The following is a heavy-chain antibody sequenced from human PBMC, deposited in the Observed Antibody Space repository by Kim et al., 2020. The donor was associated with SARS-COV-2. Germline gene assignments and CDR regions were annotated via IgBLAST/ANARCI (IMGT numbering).Heavy chain of an antibody. J-gene: IGHJ4*02. V-gene: IGHV3-20*01. CDR3: ARVTGSYGSGSYDY. D-gene: IGHD3-10*01. Sequence: ADSVKGRFTISRDNAKNSLYLQMNSLRAEDTALYPCARVTGSYGSGSYDYWGQGTLVTVSS.